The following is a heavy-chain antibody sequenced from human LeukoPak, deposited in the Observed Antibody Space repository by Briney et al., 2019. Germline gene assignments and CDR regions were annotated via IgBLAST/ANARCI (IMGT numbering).Heavy chain of an antibody. CDR3: ARISSIVGATIPG. CDR1: GYTFTGYY. D-gene: IGHD1-26*01. J-gene: IGHJ4*02. V-gene: IGHV1-2*02. CDR2: INPNSGGT. Sequence: ASVKVSCKASGYTFTGYYMHWVRQAPGQGLEWMGWINPNSGGTNYAQKFQGRVTMTRDTSISTAYMELSRLRSDDTAVYYCARISSIVGATIPGWSQGTLVTVSS.